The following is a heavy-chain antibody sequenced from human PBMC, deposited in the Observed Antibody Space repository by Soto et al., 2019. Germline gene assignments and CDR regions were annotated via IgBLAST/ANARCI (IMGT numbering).Heavy chain of an antibody. CDR2: VSGSGGTT. CDR3: AKDGRRVGPTLNWLDS. Sequence: EVQLMESGGGLVQPGESLRLSCVVSGLSLSGYALSWVRQAPGKGLEWVSAVSGSGGTTYYADSVKGRFTISRDNSKNTLYLQMNGLRVEDTAKYFCAKDGRRVGPTLNWLDSWGQGTTVTVSS. CDR1: GLSLSGYA. D-gene: IGHD1-26*01. V-gene: IGHV3-23*01. J-gene: IGHJ5*01.